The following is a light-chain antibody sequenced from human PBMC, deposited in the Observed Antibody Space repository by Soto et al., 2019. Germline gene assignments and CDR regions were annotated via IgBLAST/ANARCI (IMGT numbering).Light chain of an antibody. CDR1: SSDVGSYDF. V-gene: IGLV2-14*01. CDR3: SSFTTTNTWV. Sequence: QSALTQPTSVSGSPGQSITISCTGTSSDVGSYDFVSWFQQHPGKAPKLMIYEVSNRPSGVSYRFSGSKSGNTASLTISGVQAEDEADYYCSSFTTTNTWVFGGGTKVTVL. J-gene: IGLJ3*02. CDR2: EVS.